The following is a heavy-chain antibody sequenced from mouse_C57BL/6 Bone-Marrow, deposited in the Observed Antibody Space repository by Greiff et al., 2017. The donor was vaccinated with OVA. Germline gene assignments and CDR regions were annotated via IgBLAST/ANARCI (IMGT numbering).Heavy chain of an antibody. J-gene: IGHJ4*01. D-gene: IGHD2-3*01. CDR1: GYTFTSYG. Sequence: VKLMESGAELARPGASVKLSCKASGYTFTSYGISWVKQRTGQGLEWIGEIYPRSGNTYYNEKFKGKATLTADKSSSTAYMELRSLTSEDSAVYFCARDGYYSGYAMDYWGQGTSVTVSS. V-gene: IGHV1-81*01. CDR3: ARDGYYSGYAMDY. CDR2: IYPRSGNT.